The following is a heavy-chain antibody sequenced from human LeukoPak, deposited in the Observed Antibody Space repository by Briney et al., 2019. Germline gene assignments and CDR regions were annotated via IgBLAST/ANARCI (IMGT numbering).Heavy chain of an antibody. Sequence: GGSLRLSCAASGFTFSSYEMNWVRQAPGKGLEWVSYISSSGSTIYYADSVKGRFTISRDNAKNSLYLQMNSLRAEDTAVYYCARDFKMGYFDYWGQGTLVTVSS. J-gene: IGHJ4*02. V-gene: IGHV3-48*03. D-gene: IGHD5-24*01. CDR2: ISSSGSTI. CDR1: GFTFSSYE. CDR3: ARDFKMGYFDY.